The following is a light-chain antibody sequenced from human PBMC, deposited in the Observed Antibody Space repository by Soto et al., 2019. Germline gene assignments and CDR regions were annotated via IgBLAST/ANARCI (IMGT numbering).Light chain of an antibody. CDR1: SSNIGGGYD. V-gene: IGLV1-40*01. CDR2: DNK. CDR3: QSYDTRLSVV. Sequence: QSVLTQPPSVSGAPGQRVTISCTGSSSNIGGGYDVHWYQQLPGTAPKLLIYDNKNRPSGVPDRFSGSNSGASASLAITGLQAEDEADYYCQSYDTRLSVVFGGGTQLTVL. J-gene: IGLJ2*01.